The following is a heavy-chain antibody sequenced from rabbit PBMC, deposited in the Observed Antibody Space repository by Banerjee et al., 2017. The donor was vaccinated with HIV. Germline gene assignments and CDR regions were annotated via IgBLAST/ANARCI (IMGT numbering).Heavy chain of an antibody. CDR1: GFSFSSGYD. J-gene: IGHJ4*01. V-gene: IGHV1S40*01. Sequence: QSLEESGGDLVKPGASLTLTCTASGFSFSSGYDMCWVRQAPGKGLEWIACIYAGSSGSTVYATWAKGRFTISRTSSTTVSLQMTSLTAADTATYFCARDLAGVIGWNFDLWGPGTLVTVS. D-gene: IGHD4-1*01. CDR2: IYAGSSGST. CDR3: ARDLAGVIGWNFDL.